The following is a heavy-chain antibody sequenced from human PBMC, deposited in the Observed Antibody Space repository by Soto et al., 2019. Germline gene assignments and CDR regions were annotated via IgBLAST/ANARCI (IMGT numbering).Heavy chain of an antibody. CDR3: AFCPYGSGTDDAFYI. D-gene: IGHD3-10*01. V-gene: IGHV1-2*04. J-gene: IGHJ3*02. CDR2: IDPNSGGT. Sequence: GASVKVSCKASGYTFTGYYMHWVRQAPGQGLEWMGWIDPNSGGTNYAQKFQGWVTMTRDASISTAYMELSRLRSDDTAVYYCAFCPYGSGTDDAFYIWGQGTMVPVSS. CDR1: GYTFTGYY.